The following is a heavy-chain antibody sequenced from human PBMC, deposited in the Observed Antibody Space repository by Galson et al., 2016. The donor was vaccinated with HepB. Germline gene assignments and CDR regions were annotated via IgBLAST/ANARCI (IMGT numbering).Heavy chain of an antibody. CDR3: TRLKIAFGGVIVD. Sequence: SLRLSCAASRLTFNDSGIHWVRQASGRGLEWVGRIRSKTHDYATEYIESVKGRFTISRDDSRNTAYLQMNSLKTEDTAVYYCTRLKIAFGGVIVDWGQGILVTVSS. V-gene: IGHV3-73*01. J-gene: IGHJ4*02. CDR2: IRSKTHDYAT. CDR1: RLTFNDSG. D-gene: IGHD3-16*02.